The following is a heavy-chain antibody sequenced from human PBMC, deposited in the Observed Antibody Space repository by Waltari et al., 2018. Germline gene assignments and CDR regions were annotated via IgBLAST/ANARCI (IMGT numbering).Heavy chain of an antibody. J-gene: IGHJ5*02. Sequence: DVQLVESGGGLVQPGGSLRLSCVVSGFDFSIFWMIWARQDPGKGLEWVANIKKDGSEIHYVDSVKGRFTISRDNAKKSVYLQMNSLRVEDTAVYFCVRVGEENSNSQYRWFDAWPGKSGHRLV. D-gene: IGHD3-16*02. V-gene: IGHV3-7*01. CDR3: VRVGEENSNSQYRWFDA. CDR1: GFDFSIFW. CDR2: IKKDGSEI.